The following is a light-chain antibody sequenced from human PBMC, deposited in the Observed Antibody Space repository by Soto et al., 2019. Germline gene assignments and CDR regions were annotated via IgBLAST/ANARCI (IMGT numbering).Light chain of an antibody. CDR1: SSDVGTYDY. CDR3: SSYTSYSTVV. J-gene: IGLJ2*01. V-gene: IGLV2-14*01. CDR2: EVS. Sequence: QSALTQPASVSGSPGQSITISCTGTSSDVGTYDYVSWYQQYPGKAPQLMIYEVSNRPSGVSNRFSGSKSANTASLTISGLQAEDEADYYCSSYTSYSTVVFGGGTKLTVL.